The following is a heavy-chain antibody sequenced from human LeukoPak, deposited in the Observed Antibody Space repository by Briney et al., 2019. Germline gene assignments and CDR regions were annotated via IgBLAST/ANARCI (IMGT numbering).Heavy chain of an antibody. V-gene: IGHV1-8*01. CDR1: GYTFTSYD. CDR3: ARDPFAEGDY. CDR2: MNPNSGNT. J-gene: IGHJ4*02. Sequence: ASVKVSCKASGYTFTSYDINWVRQATGQGLEWMGWMNPNSGNTGYAQKFQGRVTMTRDTSISTAYMELSRLRSDDTAVYYCARDPFAEGDYWGQGTLVTVSS. D-gene: IGHD3-16*01.